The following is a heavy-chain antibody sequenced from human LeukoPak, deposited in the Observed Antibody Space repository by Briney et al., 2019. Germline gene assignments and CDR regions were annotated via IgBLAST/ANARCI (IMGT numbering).Heavy chain of an antibody. V-gene: IGHV4-34*01. Sequence: SETLSLTCAVYGGSFSGYYWSWIRQPPGKGLEWIGETNHSGSTNYDPSLKSRITISVDTSKNQFSLKLSSVTAADTAVYYCARGKGYYDSSGYYYAYWGQGTLVTVSS. CDR2: TNHSGST. CDR3: ARGKGYYDSSGYYYAY. J-gene: IGHJ4*02. D-gene: IGHD3-22*01. CDR1: GGSFSGYY.